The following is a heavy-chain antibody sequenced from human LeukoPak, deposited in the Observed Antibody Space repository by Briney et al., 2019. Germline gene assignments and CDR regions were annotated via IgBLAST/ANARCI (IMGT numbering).Heavy chain of an antibody. V-gene: IGHV1-24*01. D-gene: IGHD3-16*01. CDR2: FDPEDGET. CDR1: GYTLTELS. CDR3: ATKGIMITFGGVIPPFDY. J-gene: IGHJ4*02. Sequence: APVKVSCKVSGYTLTELSMHWVRQAPGKGLEWMGGFDPEDGETIYAQKFQGRVTMTEDTSTDTAYMELSSLRSEDTAVYYCATKGIMITFGGVIPPFDYWGQGTLVTVSS.